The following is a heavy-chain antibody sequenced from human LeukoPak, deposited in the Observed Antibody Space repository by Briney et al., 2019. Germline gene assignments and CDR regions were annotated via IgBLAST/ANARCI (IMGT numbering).Heavy chain of an antibody. J-gene: IGHJ4*02. Sequence: RGSLRLSCAASGFTFSNYSMNWVRQAPGKGLEWISYISSGSDTIKYADSVKGRFTISRDNARNSLFLQMNSLRAEDTAVYYCARYYMPTVWGQGTLVTVSS. D-gene: IGHD3-10*01. V-gene: IGHV3-48*01. CDR2: ISSGSDTI. CDR3: ARYYMPTV. CDR1: GFTFSNYS.